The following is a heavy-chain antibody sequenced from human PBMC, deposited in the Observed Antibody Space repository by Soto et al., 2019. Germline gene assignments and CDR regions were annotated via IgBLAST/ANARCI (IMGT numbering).Heavy chain of an antibody. J-gene: IGHJ4*02. CDR2: IKEDGSAK. D-gene: IGHD3-22*01. CDR1: GFTIGDYC. CDR3: ARTIVVVVPDNFDH. Sequence: EVQLVESGGGLVQPGGSLRLSCAASGFTIGDYCMSWVRQAPGKGLEWVANIKEDGSAKYDVDSVKGRFTISRDSAKNSLYLQMNSLRGEDTAVYYCARTIVVVVPDNFDHWGQGTLCTVSS. V-gene: IGHV3-7*01.